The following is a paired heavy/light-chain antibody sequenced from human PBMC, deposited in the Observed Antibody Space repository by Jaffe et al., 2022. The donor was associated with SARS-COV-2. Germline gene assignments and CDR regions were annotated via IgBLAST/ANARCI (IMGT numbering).Light chain of an antibody. Sequence: EIVLTQSPGTLSLSPGERATLSCRASQSVSSNYLAWYQQKPGQAPRLLIYGASSRATGIPDRFSGSGSGTDFTLTISRLEPEDFAVYYCQQYGSSPGTFGQGTKLEIK. V-gene: IGKV3-20*01. CDR3: QQYGSSPGT. CDR2: GAS. CDR1: QSVSSNY. J-gene: IGKJ2*01.
Heavy chain of an antibody. CDR1: GFTFISYA. CDR2: ISSNGGST. D-gene: IGHD5-18*01. CDR3: VKGTGRGYNYVYFDY. J-gene: IGHJ4*02. V-gene: IGHV3-64D*09. Sequence: EVQLVESGGGSVQPGGSLRLSCSASGFTFISYAMHWVRQAPGKGLEYVSAISSNGGSTYYADSVKGRFTISRDTSKNTLFLQMSSLRSEDTAVYYCVKGTGRGYNYVYFDYWGQGTLVTVSS.